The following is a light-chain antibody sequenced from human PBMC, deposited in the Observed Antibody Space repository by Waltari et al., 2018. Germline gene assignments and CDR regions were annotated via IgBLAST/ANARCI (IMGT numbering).Light chain of an antibody. CDR2: DVS. J-gene: IGLJ1*01. CDR3: CSYAGSYTFYV. Sequence: QSALTQPRSVSGSPGQSVTISCTGTSSDVGGYNYVSWYQQHPGKAPKLMIYDVSKRPSGVPDRFSGSKSGNTASLTISGLQAEDEAEYYCCSYAGSYTFYVFGTGTKVTVL. V-gene: IGLV2-11*01. CDR1: SSDVGGYNY.